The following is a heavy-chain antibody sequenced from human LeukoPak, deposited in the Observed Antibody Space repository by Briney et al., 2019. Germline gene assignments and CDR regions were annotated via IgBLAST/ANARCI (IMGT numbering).Heavy chain of an antibody. CDR2: IYPGDSDT. CDR3: ASLGPGDGYNYGSFDH. CDR1: GYSFTSYW. J-gene: IGHJ4*02. Sequence: GESLKISCKGSGYSFTSYWIGWVRQMPGKGLEWMGIIYPGDSDTRYSPSFQGQVTISADKSISTAYLQWSSLKASDTAMYYCASLGPGDGYNYGSFDHWGQGTLVTVSS. D-gene: IGHD5-24*01. V-gene: IGHV5-51*01.